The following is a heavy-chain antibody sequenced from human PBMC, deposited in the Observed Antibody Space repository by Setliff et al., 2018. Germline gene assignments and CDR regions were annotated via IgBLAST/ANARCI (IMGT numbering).Heavy chain of an antibody. CDR2: IKNKVDGGTA. J-gene: IGHJ3*01. Sequence: GGSLRLSCAVSGHPFSLAWMTWIRQAPGKGLEWVGRIKNKVDGGTADYGTAVRGRFTIPRDDSKNTLYLQMNSLRTEDTAVYYCAAVAAYTGRIGGSKGTDALDLWGRGTLVTVSS. CDR3: AAVAAYTGRIGGSKGTDALDL. D-gene: IGHD3-16*01. CDR1: GHPFSLAW. V-gene: IGHV3-15*01.